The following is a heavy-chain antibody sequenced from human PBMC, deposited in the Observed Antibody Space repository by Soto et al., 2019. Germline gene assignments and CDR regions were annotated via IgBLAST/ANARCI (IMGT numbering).Heavy chain of an antibody. CDR2: IIPIFGTA. CDR3: ASPTIFGVVITPGSDDYYYYYGMDV. Sequence: GASVKVSRKASGRTLSSYAISGVRQAPGQGLEWMGGIIPIFGTANYAQKFQGRVTITADESTSTAYMELSSLRSEDTAVYYCASPTIFGVVITPGSDDYYYYYGMDVWGQGTTVTVSS. J-gene: IGHJ6*02. V-gene: IGHV1-69*13. CDR1: GRTLSSYA. D-gene: IGHD3-3*01.